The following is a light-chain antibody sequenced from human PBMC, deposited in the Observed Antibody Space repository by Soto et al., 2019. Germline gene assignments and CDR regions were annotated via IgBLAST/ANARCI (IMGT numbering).Light chain of an antibody. V-gene: IGKV3-20*01. CDR1: QSVSSNY. Sequence: EIALTQSPGTLSLSPGERVTLSCRASQSVSSNYLAWYQQKPGQAPRLLIHGTSSRATGIPDRFSGSGSGTDFTLTISRLEPEDFAVYYCQQYGNSPRYSFGQGTKLEIK. J-gene: IGKJ2*03. CDR3: QQYGNSPRYS. CDR2: GTS.